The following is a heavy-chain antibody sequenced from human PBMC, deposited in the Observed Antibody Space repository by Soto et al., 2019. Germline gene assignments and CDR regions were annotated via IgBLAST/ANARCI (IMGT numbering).Heavy chain of an antibody. CDR1: GFSLSDYW. D-gene: IGHD3-3*01. Sequence: PGGSLRLSCIVSGFSLSDYWMTWVRQAPGKGLEFLANIKPDGSETYYVDSVKGRFTISRDNAKNSLFLQMNNLRVEDTGVYYCATDLNWSGTWGRGTMVTVSS. V-gene: IGHV3-7*01. CDR2: IKPDGSET. CDR3: ATDLNWSGT. J-gene: IGHJ5*01.